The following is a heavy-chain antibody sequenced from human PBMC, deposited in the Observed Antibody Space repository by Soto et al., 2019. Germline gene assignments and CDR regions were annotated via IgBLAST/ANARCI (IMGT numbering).Heavy chain of an antibody. CDR2: VDPEDGQT. V-gene: IGHV1-69-2*01. D-gene: IGHD2-8*01. CDR1: GYTFTDNY. CDR3: AIRSEYKNSWYYFAS. J-gene: IGHJ4*02. Sequence: ASVKVSCKVSGYTFTDNYIHWVQQVPGKGLEWMGLVDPEDGQTAYAEKFQGRVTLSADTSTDTAYMQLSGLKSEDTAVYYCAIRSEYKNSWYYFASWGQGNLVTVSS.